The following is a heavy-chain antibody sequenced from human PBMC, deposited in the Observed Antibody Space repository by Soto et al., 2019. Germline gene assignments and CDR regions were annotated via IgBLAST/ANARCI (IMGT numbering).Heavy chain of an antibody. V-gene: IGHV1-3*01. CDR3: ARVRIADCTNGVCPWPFDY. J-gene: IGHJ4*02. Sequence: ASVKVSCKASGYTFTSYAMHWVRQAPGQRLEWMGWINAGNGNTKYSQKFQGRVTITRDTSASTAYMELSSLRSEDTAVCYCARVRIADCTNGVCPWPFDYWGQGTLVTVSS. CDR1: GYTFTSYA. CDR2: INAGNGNT. D-gene: IGHD2-8*01.